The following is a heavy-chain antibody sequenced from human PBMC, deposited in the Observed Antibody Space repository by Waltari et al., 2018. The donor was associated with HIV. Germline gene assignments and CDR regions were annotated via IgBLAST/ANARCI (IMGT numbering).Heavy chain of an antibody. CDR2: IYYSGST. CDR1: SGSISSYY. CDR3: ARDYYDSSGYYYGYSP. Sequence: QGQLQESGPGLVKPSETLSLTCTVSSGSISSYYWTWIRQPPGKGLEWIGYIYYSGSTNYNPSLKSRVTISVDTSKNQFSLKLSSVTAADTAVYYCARDYYDSSGYYYGYSPWGQGTLVTVSS. J-gene: IGHJ5*02. D-gene: IGHD3-22*01. V-gene: IGHV4-59*01.